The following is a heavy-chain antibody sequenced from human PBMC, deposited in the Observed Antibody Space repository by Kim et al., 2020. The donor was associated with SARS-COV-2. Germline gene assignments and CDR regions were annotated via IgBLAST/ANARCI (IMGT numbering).Heavy chain of an antibody. CDR2: IYYSGST. CDR1: GGSISSSSYY. Sequence: SETLSLTCTVSGGSISSSSYYCGLIRQPPGKGLEWIGIIYYSGSTYYNPSLKRRVTISVDTSKNQFSLKLSSVTAAATAVYYWASHKGDTAGGLVIIDS. D-gene: IGHD3-22*01. CDR3: ASHKGDTAGGLVIIDS. J-gene: IGHJ5*01. V-gene: IGHV4-39*01.